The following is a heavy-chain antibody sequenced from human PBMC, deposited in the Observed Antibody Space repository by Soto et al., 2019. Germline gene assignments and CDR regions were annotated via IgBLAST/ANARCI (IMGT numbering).Heavy chain of an antibody. J-gene: IGHJ6*02. V-gene: IGHV4-61*01. CDR2: IHYSGST. Sequence: PSETLSLTCTVSGVSVSNHNYYWTWIRQPPGKGPEWVGYIHYSGSTNHNASLKSRVTMSVDTAKIQFSLELTSVTAADTAVYYCASYTSGRSGPALDVWGQGTTVTVSS. D-gene: IGHD3-10*01. CDR3: ASYTSGRSGPALDV. CDR1: GVSVSNHNYY.